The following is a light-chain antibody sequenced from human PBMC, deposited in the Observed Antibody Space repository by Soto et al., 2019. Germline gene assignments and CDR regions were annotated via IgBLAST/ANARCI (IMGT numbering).Light chain of an antibody. CDR2: DAS. V-gene: IGKV3D-15*01. CDR3: QQYNNWPLT. CDR1: QSISRT. J-gene: IGKJ4*01. Sequence: EIVLTQSPDTLSVSPGERATRSCRASQSISRTLAWYQQKSGQPPRLLIYDASPRATGFPARFSGSGSGTEFTLPIRSLQSEDFAVYYCQQYNNWPLTFGGGTKVDIK.